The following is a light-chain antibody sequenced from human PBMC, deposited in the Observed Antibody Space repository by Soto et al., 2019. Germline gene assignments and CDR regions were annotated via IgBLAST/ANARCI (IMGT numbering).Light chain of an antibody. CDR3: QTWGTGTHVV. J-gene: IGLJ2*01. Sequence: QSVLTQSPSASASLGASVKLTCTLSSGHSNFAIAWLQQQPDRGPRYLMKVNTDGSHDKGDGIPDRFSGSTSGAERYLTISSLQSEDEADYYCQTWGTGTHVVFGGGTKLTVL. CDR2: VNTDGSH. V-gene: IGLV4-69*01. CDR1: SGHSNFA.